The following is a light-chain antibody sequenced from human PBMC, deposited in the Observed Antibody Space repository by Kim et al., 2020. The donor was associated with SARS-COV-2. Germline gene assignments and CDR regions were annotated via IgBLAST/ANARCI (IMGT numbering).Light chain of an antibody. Sequence: DIQMTQSPSFLSASVGDTVTITCRSSQSVKNYVNWYQHRPGKAPTLLIYAASSLQSGVPSRFSGTGSGTDFTLTISPLQPEDSATYYCQQTYSTFGQGTKLEI. V-gene: IGKV1-39*01. CDR2: AAS. J-gene: IGKJ2*01. CDR3: QQTYST. CDR1: QSVKNY.